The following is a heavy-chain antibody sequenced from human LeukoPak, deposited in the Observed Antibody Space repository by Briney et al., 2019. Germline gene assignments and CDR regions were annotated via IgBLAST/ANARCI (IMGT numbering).Heavy chain of an antibody. Sequence: PGGSLRLSCAASGFTFSSYWMHWVRQAPGKGLVWVSHIYSDGGITSYADSVKGRFTISRDNAKNTLYLQMNSLRAEDTAVYYCARDHSTAGFDYWGQGTLVTVSS. V-gene: IGHV3-74*01. CDR1: GFTFSSYW. J-gene: IGHJ4*02. D-gene: IGHD4-11*01. CDR2: IYSDGGIT. CDR3: ARDHSTAGFDY.